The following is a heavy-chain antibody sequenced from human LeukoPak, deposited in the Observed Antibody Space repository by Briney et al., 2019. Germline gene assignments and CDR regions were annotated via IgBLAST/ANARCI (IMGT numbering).Heavy chain of an antibody. V-gene: IGHV3-30*02. CDR1: GFTFSSYG. Sequence: GGSLRLSCAASGFTFSSYGMHWVRQAPGKGLEWVAFIRHDGTIKYYADSVKGRFTISRDNSKNTLYLQMNSLRAEDTAVYYCARGVGYSSGWLDYWGQGTLVTVSS. CDR3: ARGVGYSSGWLDY. CDR2: IRHDGTIK. J-gene: IGHJ4*02. D-gene: IGHD6-19*01.